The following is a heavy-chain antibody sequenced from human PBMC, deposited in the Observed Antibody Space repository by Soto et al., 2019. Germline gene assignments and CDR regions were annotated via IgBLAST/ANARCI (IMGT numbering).Heavy chain of an antibody. Sequence: QVQLVQSGAEVKKPGSSVKVSCKASGGTFSSYAISWVRQAPGQGLEWMGGIITIFGTANHAQKFQGRVTITADESTSTAYMELSSLRSEDTAVYYCAMLGKYYDSSGFGFDYWGQGTLVTVSS. CDR3: AMLGKYYDSSGFGFDY. D-gene: IGHD3-22*01. V-gene: IGHV1-69*01. J-gene: IGHJ4*02. CDR1: GGTFSSYA. CDR2: IITIFGTA.